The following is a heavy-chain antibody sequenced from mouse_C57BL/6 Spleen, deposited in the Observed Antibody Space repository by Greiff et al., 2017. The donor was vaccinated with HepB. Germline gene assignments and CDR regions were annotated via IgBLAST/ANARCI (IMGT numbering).Heavy chain of an antibody. J-gene: IGHJ2*01. D-gene: IGHD2-5*01. Sequence: EVKLMESGGGLVKPGGSLKLSCAASGFTFSDYGMHWVRQAPEKGLEWVAYISSGSSTIYYADTVKGRFTISRDTAKNTRFLQMTSLRSEDTAMYYCARDSNYVFDYWGQGTTLTVSS. CDR1: GFTFSDYG. CDR3: ARDSNYVFDY. CDR2: ISSGSSTI. V-gene: IGHV5-17*01.